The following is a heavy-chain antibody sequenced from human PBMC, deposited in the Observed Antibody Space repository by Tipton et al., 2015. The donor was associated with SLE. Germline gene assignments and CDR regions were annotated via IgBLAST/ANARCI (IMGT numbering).Heavy chain of an antibody. CDR2: INYDGSDK. Sequence: SLRLSCAASGFAFGSYDLHWVRQSPGKGLEWVAFINYDGSDKNYADSLKGRFTISRDNSKNTLYLQMNSLRVEDTAVYYCAGDATQYSSSWHALDYWGQGTLVTVSS. J-gene: IGHJ4*02. D-gene: IGHD6-13*01. V-gene: IGHV3-30*02. CDR1: GFAFGSYD. CDR3: AGDATQYSSSWHALDY.